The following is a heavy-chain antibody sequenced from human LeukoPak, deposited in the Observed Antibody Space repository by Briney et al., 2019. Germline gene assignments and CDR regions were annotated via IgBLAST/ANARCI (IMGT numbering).Heavy chain of an antibody. D-gene: IGHD5-24*01. V-gene: IGHV4-59*01. CDR1: GGSISTYY. J-gene: IGHJ3*02. Sequence: SETLSLTCTVSGGSISTYYWSWIRQPPGKGLEWIGYIYYSGRTDYNPSLKSRVTISVDTSKHQFSMKLKSVTAADTAVYFCARGRWLPNAFDIWGQGTMVTVFS. CDR3: ARGRWLPNAFDI. CDR2: IYYSGRT.